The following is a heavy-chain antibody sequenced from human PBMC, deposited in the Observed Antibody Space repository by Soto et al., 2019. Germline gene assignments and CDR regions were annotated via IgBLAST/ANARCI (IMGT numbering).Heavy chain of an antibody. CDR1: GGSISSYY. J-gene: IGHJ4*02. D-gene: IGHD2-2*01. CDR3: ARIRCSSTSCYPDY. Sequence: SETLSLTCTVSGGSISSYYWSWIRQPPGKGLEWIGYIYYSGSTNYNPSLKSRVTISVDTSKNQFSLKLSSVTAADTAVYYCARIRCSSTSCYPDYWGQGTLVTVPS. CDR2: IYYSGST. V-gene: IGHV4-59*01.